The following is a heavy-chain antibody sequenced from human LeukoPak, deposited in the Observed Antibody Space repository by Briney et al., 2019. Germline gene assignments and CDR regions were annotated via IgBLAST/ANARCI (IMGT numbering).Heavy chain of an antibody. Sequence: SETLSLTCTVSGGSISSGDYYWSWIRQPPGKGLEWIGYIYYSGSTYYNPSLKSRVTISVDTSKNQFSLKLSSVTAADTAVYYCTRDRGQWVVDHWGQGTLVTVSS. J-gene: IGHJ4*02. CDR3: TRDRGQWVVDH. CDR1: GGSISSGDYY. V-gene: IGHV4-30-4*08. CDR2: IYYSGST. D-gene: IGHD6-19*01.